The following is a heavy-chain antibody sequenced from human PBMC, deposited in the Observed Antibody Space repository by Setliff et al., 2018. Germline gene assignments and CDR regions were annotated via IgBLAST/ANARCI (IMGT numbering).Heavy chain of an antibody. V-gene: IGHV1-18*01. Sequence: ASLKVSCKASGYTFISYGISWVRQAPGQGLEWMGWISAYNGNTNYAQKLQGRVTMTTDTSTSTAYMELRSLRSDDTAVYYCARVLFHCSSTSCYLDAFDIWGQGTMVTVSS. CDR1: GYTFISYG. J-gene: IGHJ3*02. D-gene: IGHD2-2*01. CDR3: ARVLFHCSSTSCYLDAFDI. CDR2: ISAYNGNT.